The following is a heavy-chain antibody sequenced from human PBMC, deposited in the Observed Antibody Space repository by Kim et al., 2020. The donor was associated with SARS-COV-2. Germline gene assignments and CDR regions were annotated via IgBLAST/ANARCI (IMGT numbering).Heavy chain of an antibody. Sequence: GGSTYDADSVKGRFTIARDNSKNTLYLQMNSLRAEDTAVYYCAKHPVPDYWGQGTLVTVSS. CDR2: GGST. CDR3: AKHPVPDY. V-gene: IGHV3-23*01. J-gene: IGHJ4*02.